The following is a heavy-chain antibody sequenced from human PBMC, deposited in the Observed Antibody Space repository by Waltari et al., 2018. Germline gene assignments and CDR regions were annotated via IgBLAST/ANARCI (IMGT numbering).Heavy chain of an antibody. V-gene: IGHV4-30-2*05. J-gene: IGHJ4*02. Sequence: GSTYYNPSLKSRVTISVDTSKNQFSLKLSSVTAADTAVYYCASRVKTYYYDSSGYYSDYWGQGTLVTVSS. CDR2: GST. D-gene: IGHD3-22*01. CDR3: ASRVKTYYYDSSGYYSDY.